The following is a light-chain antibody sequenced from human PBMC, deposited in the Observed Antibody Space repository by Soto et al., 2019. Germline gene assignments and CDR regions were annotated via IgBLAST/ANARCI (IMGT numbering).Light chain of an antibody. CDR3: SSYGGSNNLV. CDR1: SSDVGGYNY. CDR2: EVS. V-gene: IGLV2-8*01. Sequence: QSALTQPPSASGSPGQSVTITCTGTSSDVGGYNYVSWYQQQHPGKAPKLLIYEVSKRPSGVPDRFSGSKSGNTASLTVSGLQAEDEADYYCSSYGGSNNLVFGGGNKLTVL. J-gene: IGLJ2*01.